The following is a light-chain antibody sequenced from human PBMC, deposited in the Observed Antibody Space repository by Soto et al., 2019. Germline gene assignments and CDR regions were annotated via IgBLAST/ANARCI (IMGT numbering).Light chain of an antibody. CDR3: QQYNSYSST. J-gene: IGKJ3*01. Sequence: DIQMTQSPSTLSASVGDRVTITCRASQSIGSWLAWYQQKPGKAPKLLIYKASSLESGVPSRFSGSGSGTEFTLTISSLQPEDFASYYCQQYNSYSSTFGPGTKVDIK. CDR2: KAS. V-gene: IGKV1-5*03. CDR1: QSIGSW.